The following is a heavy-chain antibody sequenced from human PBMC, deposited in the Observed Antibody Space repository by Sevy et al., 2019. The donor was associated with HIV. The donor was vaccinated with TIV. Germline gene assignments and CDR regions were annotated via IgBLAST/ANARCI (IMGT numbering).Heavy chain of an antibody. CDR2: ISGSGGST. J-gene: IGHJ4*02. D-gene: IGHD4-17*01. CDR1: GFTFSSYA. Sequence: WGSLRLSCAASGFTFSSYAMSWVRQAPGKGLERVSAISGSGGSTYYADSVKGRFTISRDNSKNTLYLQMNSLRAEDKAVYYCANANDYQKRGWKEMFYWGQGTLVYVSS. V-gene: IGHV3-23*01. CDR3: ANANDYQKRGWKEMFY.